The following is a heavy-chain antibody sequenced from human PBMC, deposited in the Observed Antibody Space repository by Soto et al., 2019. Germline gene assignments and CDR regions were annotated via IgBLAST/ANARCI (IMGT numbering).Heavy chain of an antibody. V-gene: IGHV3-30-3*01. J-gene: IGHJ1*01. CDR1: GFTFSSYA. D-gene: IGHD3-3*01. Sequence: QAQLVESGGGVVQPGRSLRLSCAASGFTFSSYAMHWVRQAPGKGLEWVAVISYAGSNKYYADSGKGRFTISRDNSKNTLYLHMNSLRAEETAVYYCARDTGENYDVCSCYYMDRYFQHWCQGRLDIVTS. CDR2: ISYAGSNK. CDR3: ARDTGENYDVCSCYYMDRYFQH.